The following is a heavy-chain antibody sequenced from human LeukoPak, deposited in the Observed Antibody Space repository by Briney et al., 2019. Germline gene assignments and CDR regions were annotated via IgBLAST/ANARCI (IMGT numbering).Heavy chain of an antibody. Sequence: PGGSLRLSCAASGFTFSRDWMSWFRQAPGKGLEWVANIEQDGSEKNYLDSVKGRFTISRDNAKNSLYLQMNSLTAEDTAVYYCARDKEKGGSGSKFDYWGQGNLVTVSS. D-gene: IGHD3-10*01. V-gene: IGHV3-7*01. CDR2: IEQDGSEK. J-gene: IGHJ4*02. CDR1: GFTFSRDW. CDR3: ARDKEKGGSGSKFDY.